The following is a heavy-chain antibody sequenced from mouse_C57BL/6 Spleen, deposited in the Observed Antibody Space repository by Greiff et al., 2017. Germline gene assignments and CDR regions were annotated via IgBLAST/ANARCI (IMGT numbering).Heavy chain of an antibody. Sequence: QVQLQQPGAELVKPGASVKLSCKASGYTFTSYWMHWVKQRPGQGLEWIGMIHPKSGSTNYNEKFKRKATLTVDKSSSTAYMNISSLTSEDSAVYYCARSDYDYLDYWGQGTTLTVSS. V-gene: IGHV1-64*01. CDR1: GYTFTSYW. J-gene: IGHJ2*01. D-gene: IGHD2-4*01. CDR3: ARSDYDYLDY. CDR2: IHPKSGST.